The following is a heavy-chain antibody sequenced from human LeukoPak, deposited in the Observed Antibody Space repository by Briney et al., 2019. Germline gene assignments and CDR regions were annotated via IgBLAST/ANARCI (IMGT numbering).Heavy chain of an antibody. D-gene: IGHD6-19*01. J-gene: IGHJ4*02. CDR2: ISGSGGST. V-gene: IGHV3-23*01. Sequence: PGGSLRLSCAASGFTFSSYAMSWVRQAPGKGLEWVSAISGSGGSTYYADSVKGRFTISQDNSKHTLYLQMNSLRAEDTAVYYCAKPPLRSSGWAHYYFDYWGQGTLVTASS. CDR1: GFTFSSYA. CDR3: AKPPLRSSGWAHYYFDY.